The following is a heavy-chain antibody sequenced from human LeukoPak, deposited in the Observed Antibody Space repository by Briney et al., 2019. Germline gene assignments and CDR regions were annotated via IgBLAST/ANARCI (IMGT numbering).Heavy chain of an antibody. CDR3: ASAAVAGYNWFDP. J-gene: IGHJ5*02. CDR2: MKQDGGEK. CDR1: GFTFSNFW. Sequence: GGSLRLSCAASGFTFSNFWMNWVRQAPGKGLEWVANMKQDGGEKYYVDSVQGRFTISRDNAKNSLYLQMNSLRAEDSAVYYCASAAVAGYNWFDPWGQGTLVTVSS. V-gene: IGHV3-7*01. D-gene: IGHD6-19*01.